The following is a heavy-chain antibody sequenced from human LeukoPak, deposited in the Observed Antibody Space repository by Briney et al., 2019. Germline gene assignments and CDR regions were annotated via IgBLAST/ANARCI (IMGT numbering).Heavy chain of an antibody. D-gene: IGHD6-6*01. CDR1: SGSLGSYY. J-gene: IGHJ4*02. V-gene: IGHV4-4*07. Sequence: PSETLSLTCTVSSGSLGSYYWNWLRQPAGKGLEWIGHIYTGGSTNYNPSLKSRVTMSVDTSKNQFSLKLNSVTAADTAFYYCAREYSGSSGKALDYWGQGTLVTVSS. CDR2: IYTGGST. CDR3: AREYSGSSGKALDY.